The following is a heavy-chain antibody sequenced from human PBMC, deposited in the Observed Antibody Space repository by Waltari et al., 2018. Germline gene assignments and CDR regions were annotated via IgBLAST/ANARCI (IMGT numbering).Heavy chain of an antibody. CDR3: ALGRQPPPDY. Sequence: QVQLQESGPGLVKPSETLSLTCTVSGGSISSYYWSWIRQPPGKGLEWIGYIYYSGGTNYNPSLKSRVTISVDTSKNQFSLKLSSVTAADTAVYYCALGRQPPPDYWGQGTLVTVSS. CDR1: GGSISSYY. J-gene: IGHJ4*02. CDR2: IYYSGGT. V-gene: IGHV4-59*01. D-gene: IGHD1-26*01.